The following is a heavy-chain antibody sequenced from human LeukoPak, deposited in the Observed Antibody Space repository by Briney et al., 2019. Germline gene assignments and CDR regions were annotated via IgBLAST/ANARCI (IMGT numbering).Heavy chain of an antibody. V-gene: IGHV3-23*01. Sequence: GGSLRLSCAASGFTFSDYYMSWIRQAPGKGLEWVSAISGSGGSTYYVDSVKGRFTISRDNSKNTVYLQMSSLRADDTAVYYCAKDSGWILFDDWGQGTLVTVSS. CDR2: ISGSGGST. D-gene: IGHD2-2*03. CDR3: AKDSGWILFDD. J-gene: IGHJ4*02. CDR1: GFTFSDYY.